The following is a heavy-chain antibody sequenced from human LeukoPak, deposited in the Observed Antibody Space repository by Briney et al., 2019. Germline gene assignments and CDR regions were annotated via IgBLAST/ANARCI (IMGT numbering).Heavy chain of an antibody. D-gene: IGHD4-23*01. Sequence: GGSLRLSCAASGFTFSNYAMSWVRQAPGKGLEWVSIIGYRGGSIYYAHSVQGRFTISRDNSKNTLSLQMDGLRPEDTAVYYCARTSTVVTNDAFDIWGQGTMVTVSS. J-gene: IGHJ3*02. CDR3: ARTSTVVTNDAFDI. CDR2: IGYRGGSI. V-gene: IGHV3-23*01. CDR1: GFTFSNYA.